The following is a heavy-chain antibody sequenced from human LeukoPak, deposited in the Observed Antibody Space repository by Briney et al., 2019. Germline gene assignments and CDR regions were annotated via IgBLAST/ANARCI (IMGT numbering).Heavy chain of an antibody. Sequence: ASQTLSLNCTGSGGSISSGSYYWSWIRQPAGKGLEWIGRIYTSGSTNYNPSLKSRVTISVDTSKNQFSLKLSSVTAADTAVYYCARDATMVVDGGYYYYMDVWGKGTTVTVSS. CDR1: GGSISSGSYY. CDR3: ARDATMVVDGGYYYYMDV. J-gene: IGHJ6*03. D-gene: IGHD4-23*01. CDR2: IYTSGST. V-gene: IGHV4-61*02.